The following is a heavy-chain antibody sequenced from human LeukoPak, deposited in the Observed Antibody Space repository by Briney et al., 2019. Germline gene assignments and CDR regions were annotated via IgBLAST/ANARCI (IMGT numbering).Heavy chain of an antibody. J-gene: IGHJ4*02. D-gene: IGHD3-22*01. CDR3: ARELSGYGASDY. CDR2: IYYSGST. Sequence: PSETLSLTCSVSGGSISSGDYYWSWIRQHPGKGLEWIGYIYYSGSTYYNPSLKSRVTISVDTSKNQFSLKLSSVTAADTAVYYRARELSGYGASDYWGQGTLVTVSS. CDR1: GGSISSGDYY. V-gene: IGHV4-31*03.